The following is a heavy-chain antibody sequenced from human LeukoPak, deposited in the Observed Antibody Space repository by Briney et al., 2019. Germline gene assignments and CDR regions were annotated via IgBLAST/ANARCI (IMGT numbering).Heavy chain of an antibody. J-gene: IGHJ4*02. CDR2: INHSGST. Sequence: SETLSLTCTVSGGSISSSSYYWGWIRQPPGKGLEWIGEINHSGSTNYNPSLKSRVTISVDTSKNQFSLKLSSVTAADTAVYYCARSYSSSWLRSFDYWGQGTLVTVSS. D-gene: IGHD6-13*01. V-gene: IGHV4-39*07. CDR1: GGSISSSSYY. CDR3: ARSYSSSWLRSFDY.